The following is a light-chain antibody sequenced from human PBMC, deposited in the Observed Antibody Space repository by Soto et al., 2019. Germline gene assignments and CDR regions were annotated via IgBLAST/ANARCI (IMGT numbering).Light chain of an antibody. CDR1: QSVSTN. CDR2: FAS. V-gene: IGKV3-20*01. J-gene: IGKJ1*01. Sequence: EVVMTQSPASLSVSPGERAALSCRASQSVSTNLAWYQQKPGQPPRLLIYFASSRATGIPDRFSGSGSGTDFTLTISRLEPEDFAVYYCQQYGSSPWTFGQGTKVDIK. CDR3: QQYGSSPWT.